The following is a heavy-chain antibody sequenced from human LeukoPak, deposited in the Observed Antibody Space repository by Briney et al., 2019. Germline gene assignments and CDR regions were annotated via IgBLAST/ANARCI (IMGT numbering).Heavy chain of an antibody. D-gene: IGHD2-21*02. CDR3: AKPHTPYLAYCGGDCYSIGY. CDR1: GFTFSSYA. Sequence: PGGSLRLSCAASGFTFSSYAMSWVRQAPGKGLEWVSAISGSGGSTYYADSVKGRFTISRDNSKNTLYLQMNSLRAEDTAVYYCAKPHTPYLAYCGGDCYSIGYWGQGTLVTVSS. V-gene: IGHV3-23*01. CDR2: ISGSGGST. J-gene: IGHJ4*02.